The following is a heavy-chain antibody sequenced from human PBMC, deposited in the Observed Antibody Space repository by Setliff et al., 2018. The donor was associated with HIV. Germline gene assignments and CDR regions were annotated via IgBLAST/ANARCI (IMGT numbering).Heavy chain of an antibody. CDR3: ARGLMSYNFWGGRNDYHYMDV. CDR1: GGSISGYY. Sequence: SETLSLTCSVSGGSISGYYWNWIRQPPGKGLEWIGCIYYSGRTTYNSSLKSRVTISLDTSKKQFSLKLNSVTAADTAVYYCARGLMSYNFWGGRNDYHYMDVWGKGTTVPVSS. CDR2: IYYSGRT. V-gene: IGHV4-59*01. J-gene: IGHJ6*03. D-gene: IGHD3-3*01.